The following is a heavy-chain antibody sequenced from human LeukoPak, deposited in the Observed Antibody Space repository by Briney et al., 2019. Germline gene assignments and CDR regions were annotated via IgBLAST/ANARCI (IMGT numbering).Heavy chain of an antibody. Sequence: GESLKISCKGSGYIFTNYWIGWVRQMPGKGLEWMGIIYPGDSDTRYSPSFQGQVTISVDKSINTAYLQWSSLKASDTAMYYCARVEYSSSSSFDYWGQGTLVTVSS. CDR2: IYPGDSDT. V-gene: IGHV5-51*01. CDR3: ARVEYSSSSSFDY. CDR1: GYIFTNYW. J-gene: IGHJ4*02. D-gene: IGHD6-6*01.